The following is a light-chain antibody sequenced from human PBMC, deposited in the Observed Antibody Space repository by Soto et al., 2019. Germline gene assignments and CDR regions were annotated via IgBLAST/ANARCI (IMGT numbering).Light chain of an antibody. CDR2: AAS. CDR1: QSIRSY. CDR3: QQYNSWPRT. V-gene: IGKV1-39*01. J-gene: IGKJ1*01. Sequence: DIQMTQSPSSLSASVGDRVTITCRASQSIRSYLNWYQQKPGKAPKLLIYAASSLQSGVPSRFSGSGSGTEFTLTIDSLQSEDFVLYYCQQYNSWPRTFGQGTKVDIK.